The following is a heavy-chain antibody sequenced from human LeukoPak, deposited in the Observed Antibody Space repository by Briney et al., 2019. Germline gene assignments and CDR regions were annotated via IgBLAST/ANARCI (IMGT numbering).Heavy chain of an antibody. D-gene: IGHD5-18*01. Sequence: PSETLSLTCAVYGGSFSGYYWSWIRQPPGKGLEWIGEINHSGSTNYNPSLKSRVTISVDTSKNQFSLKLSSVTAADTAVYYCARGPTAMVTNDAFDIWGQGTMVIVSS. CDR3: ARGPTAMVTNDAFDI. V-gene: IGHV4-34*01. CDR2: INHSGST. CDR1: GGSFSGYY. J-gene: IGHJ3*02.